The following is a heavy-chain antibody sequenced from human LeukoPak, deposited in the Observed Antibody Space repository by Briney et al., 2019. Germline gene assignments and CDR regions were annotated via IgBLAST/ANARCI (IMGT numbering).Heavy chain of an antibody. CDR3: ARGGSSSWYSGAFDI. J-gene: IGHJ3*02. CDR2: IYHSGST. CDR1: GGSISSSNW. Sequence: PSGTRSLTCAVSGGSISSSNWWSWVRQPPGKGLEWIGEIYHSGSTNYNPSLKSRVTISVDKSKNQFSLKLSSVTAADTAVYYCARGGSSSWYSGAFDIWGQGTMVTVSS. V-gene: IGHV4-4*02. D-gene: IGHD6-13*01.